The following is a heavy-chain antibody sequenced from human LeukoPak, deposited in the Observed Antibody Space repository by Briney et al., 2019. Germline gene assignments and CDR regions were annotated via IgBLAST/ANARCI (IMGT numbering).Heavy chain of an antibody. J-gene: IGHJ3*02. D-gene: IGHD3-16*01. CDR1: GFIFSSYS. Sequence: GASLRLSCAASGFIFSSYSMNWARQAPGKGLEWVSYISSSSSTIYYADSVKGRFTISRDNAKNSLYLQMNSLRAEDTAVYYCARDWAWPRGAFDIWGRGTMVIVSS. CDR2: ISSSSSTI. V-gene: IGHV3-48*01. CDR3: ARDWAWPRGAFDI.